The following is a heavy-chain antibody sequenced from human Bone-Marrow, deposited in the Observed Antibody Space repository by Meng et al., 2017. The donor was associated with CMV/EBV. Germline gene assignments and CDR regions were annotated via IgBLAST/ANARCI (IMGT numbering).Heavy chain of an antibody. D-gene: IGHD3-3*01. J-gene: IGHJ6*02. CDR3: ARGGKIFGVVDIYYYYYGMDV. Sequence: SQTLSLTCAVYGGSFSVYYWSWIRQPPGKGLEWIGEINHSGSTNYNPSLKSRVTISVDTSKNQFSLKLSSVTAADTAVYYCARGGKIFGVVDIYYYYYGMDVWGQGTTVTVSS. CDR2: INHSGST. CDR1: GGSFSVYY. V-gene: IGHV4-34*01.